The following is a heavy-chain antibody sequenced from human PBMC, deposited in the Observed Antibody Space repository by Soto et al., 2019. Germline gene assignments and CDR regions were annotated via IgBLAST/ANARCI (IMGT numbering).Heavy chain of an antibody. J-gene: IGHJ6*02. D-gene: IGHD4-17*01. CDR3: ARETLKRSTVTPPYYYYYGMDV. CDR2: IYYSGST. CDR1: GGSISSGDYY. V-gene: IGHV4-30-4*01. Sequence: LSLTCTVSGGSISSGDYYWSWIRQPPGKGLEWIGYIYYSGSTYYNPSLKSRVTISVDTSKNQFSLKLSSVTAADTAVYYCARETLKRSTVTPPYYYYYGMDVWGQGTTVTVSS.